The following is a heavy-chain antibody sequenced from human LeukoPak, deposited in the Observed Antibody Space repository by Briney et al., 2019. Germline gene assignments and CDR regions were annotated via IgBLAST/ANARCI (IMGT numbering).Heavy chain of an antibody. CDR3: AKVRIAAVTDAFDI. Sequence: GGSLRLYCAASGFTVSSNYMTWVRQAPGKGLEWISLIYSGGSTYYADSVKGRFTISRDNSKNTLYLQMNSLRAEDTAVYYCAKVRIAAVTDAFDIWGQGTMVTVSS. V-gene: IGHV3-53*01. CDR1: GFTVSSNY. J-gene: IGHJ3*02. D-gene: IGHD6-13*01. CDR2: IYSGGST.